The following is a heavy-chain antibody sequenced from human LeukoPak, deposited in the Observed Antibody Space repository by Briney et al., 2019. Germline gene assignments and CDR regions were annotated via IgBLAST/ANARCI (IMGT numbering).Heavy chain of an antibody. J-gene: IGHJ1*01. CDR3: ARGRYTVVTPLRYFQH. V-gene: IGHV1-69*13. CDR2: IIPIFGTA. CDR1: GGTFSSYA. D-gene: IGHD4-23*01. Sequence: SVKVSCKASGGTFSSYAISWVRQAPGQGLEWMGGIIPIFGTANYAQKFQGRVTITADESTSTAYMELSSLRSEDTAVYYCARGRYTVVTPLRYFQHWGQGTLVTVSS.